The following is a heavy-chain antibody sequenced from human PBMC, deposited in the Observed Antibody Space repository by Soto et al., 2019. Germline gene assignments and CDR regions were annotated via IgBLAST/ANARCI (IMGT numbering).Heavy chain of an antibody. V-gene: IGHV4-39*01. J-gene: IGHJ4*02. D-gene: IGHD3-22*01. CDR3: ATYYYDSSGYS. Sequence: PSETLSLTCTVSGGSISSSSYYWGWIRQPPGKGLEWIGSIYYSGSTYYNPSLKSRVTISVDTSKNQFSLKLSSVTAADTAVYYCATYYYDSSGYSWGQGTLVTVS. CDR1: GGSISSSSYY. CDR2: IYYSGST.